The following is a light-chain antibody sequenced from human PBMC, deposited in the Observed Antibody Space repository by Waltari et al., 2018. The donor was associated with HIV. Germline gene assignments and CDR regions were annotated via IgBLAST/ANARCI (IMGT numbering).Light chain of an antibody. V-gene: IGLV2-11*01. CDR1: SSEVGGYNY. J-gene: IGLJ2*01. CDR3: CSYADNYPVV. CDR2: DVN. Sequence: QSALTQPRPVSGSPGQSVTISCTGTSSEVGGYNYVPWYQQHPGKAPKFMIYDVNKRPSGVPDRFSGSKSGNTASLTISGLQAEDEADYYCCSYADNYPVVFGGGTKMTVL.